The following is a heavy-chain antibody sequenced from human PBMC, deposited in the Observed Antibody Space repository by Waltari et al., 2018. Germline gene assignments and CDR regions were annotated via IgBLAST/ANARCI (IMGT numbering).Heavy chain of an antibody. CDR1: GGSISRYY. CDR2: IYYSGST. Sequence: QVQLQESGPGLVKPSETLSLTCTVSGGSISRYYWSWIRQPPGKGLEWIGYIYYSGSTNYNPSLKSRVTISVDTSKNQFSLKLSSVTAADTAVYYCARLWGGDGYNFIDYYYYYYMDVWGKGTTVTISS. J-gene: IGHJ6*03. CDR3: ARLWGGDGYNFIDYYYYYYMDV. D-gene: IGHD5-12*01. V-gene: IGHV4-59*08.